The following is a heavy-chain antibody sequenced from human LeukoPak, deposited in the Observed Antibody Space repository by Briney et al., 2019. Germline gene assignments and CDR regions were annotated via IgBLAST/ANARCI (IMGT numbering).Heavy chain of an antibody. D-gene: IGHD6-13*01. V-gene: IGHV4-4*07. CDR3: ARAGYSSSWYRWFDP. Sequence: SETLSLTCTVSGGSISSYYWSWIRQPAGKGLEWIGRIYTSGSTNYNPSLKSRVTMSVDTSKNQFSLKLSSVTAADTAVYYCARAGYSSSWYRWFDPWGQGTLVTVSS. CDR2: IYTSGST. J-gene: IGHJ5*02. CDR1: GGSISSYY.